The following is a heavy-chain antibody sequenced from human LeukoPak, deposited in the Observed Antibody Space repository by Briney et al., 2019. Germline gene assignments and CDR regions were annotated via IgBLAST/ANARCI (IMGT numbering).Heavy chain of an antibody. Sequence: GGTLRLSCAASGFTFSSYSMNWGRQAPGKGRVGGSYISSSSSTIYYADSAKGRFTITRDNAKNSLYLQMNSLGAEDTAVYYCAIAAGPRRNWFDPWGQGTLVTVSS. J-gene: IGHJ5*02. CDR2: ISSSSSTI. CDR1: GFTFSSYS. CDR3: AIAAGPRRNWFDP. V-gene: IGHV3-48*01.